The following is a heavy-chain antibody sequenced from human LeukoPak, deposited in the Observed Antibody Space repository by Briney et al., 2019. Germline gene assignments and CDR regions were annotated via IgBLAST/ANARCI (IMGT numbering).Heavy chain of an antibody. V-gene: IGHV1-2*02. CDR1: GYTFTGYY. CDR3: ARQPRKIVVPAAIWFDP. CDR2: INPNSGST. J-gene: IGHJ5*02. D-gene: IGHD2-2*01. Sequence: ASVKVSCKASGYTFTGYYMHWVRQAPGQGPAWVLWINPNSGSTNYAQKIQGRVNMTRDTSISTAYMELSRLRSDDTAVHYCARQPRKIVVPAAIWFDPWGQGTLVTASS.